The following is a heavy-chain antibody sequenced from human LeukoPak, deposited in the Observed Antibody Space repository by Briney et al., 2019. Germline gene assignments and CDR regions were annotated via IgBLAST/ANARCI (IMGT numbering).Heavy chain of an antibody. D-gene: IGHD2-2*01. Sequence: GGSLRLSCAASGFTFSSYAMSWVRQAPGKGLEWVSAISGSGGSTYYADSVKGRFTISRDNSKNTLYLQMNSLRAEDTAVYYCAKGYCSSTSCSYFDYWGQGTLVTVSS. CDR3: AKGYCSSTSCSYFDY. CDR1: GFTFSSYA. CDR2: ISGSGGST. V-gene: IGHV3-23*01. J-gene: IGHJ4*02.